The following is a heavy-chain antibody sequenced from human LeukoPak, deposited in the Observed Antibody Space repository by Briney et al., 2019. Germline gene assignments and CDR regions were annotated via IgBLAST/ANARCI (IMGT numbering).Heavy chain of an antibody. CDR1: GGSFSGYY. V-gene: IGHV4-39*01. CDR2: IYYSGST. J-gene: IGHJ4*02. Sequence: SETLSLTCAVYGGSFSGYYWGWIRQPPGKGLEWIGSIYYSGSTYYNPSLKSRVTISVDTSKNQFSLKLSSVTAADTAVYYCARHRQGGIYTSSWYGFDYWGQGTLVTVPS. D-gene: IGHD6-13*01. CDR3: ARHRQGGIYTSSWYGFDY.